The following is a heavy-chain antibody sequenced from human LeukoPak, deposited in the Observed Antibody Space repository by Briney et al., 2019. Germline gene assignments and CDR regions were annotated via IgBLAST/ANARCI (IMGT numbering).Heavy chain of an antibody. J-gene: IGHJ5*02. CDR3: ARDPAPSNWFDP. CDR1: GYTLSELS. Sequence: GASVKVSCKVSGYTLSELSMHWVRQAPGKGLEWMGGFDPEDGETIYAQKFQGRVTMTEGTSTDTAYMELSSLRAEDTAVYYCARDPAPSNWFDPWGQGTLVTVSS. V-gene: IGHV1-24*01. CDR2: FDPEDGET.